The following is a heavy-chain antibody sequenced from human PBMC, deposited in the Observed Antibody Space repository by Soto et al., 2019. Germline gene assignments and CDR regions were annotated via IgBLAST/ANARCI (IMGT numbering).Heavy chain of an antibody. J-gene: IGHJ5*02. CDR2: TYYRSKWYN. CDR1: GDSVSTNSAT. Sequence: SQTLSLTCAISGDSVSTNSATWTWIRQSPSRGLEWLGRTYYRSKWYNDYAVSLKSRLTISPDTAKNQFSLNLRSVTAADTAMYFCARRERYYGSPGWFDPWGPGTLVTVSS. CDR3: ARRERYYGSPGWFDP. D-gene: IGHD3-10*01. V-gene: IGHV6-1*01.